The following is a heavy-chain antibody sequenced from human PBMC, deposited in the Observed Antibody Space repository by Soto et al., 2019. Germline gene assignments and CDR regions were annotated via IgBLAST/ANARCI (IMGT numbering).Heavy chain of an antibody. CDR1: GASINSSSYY. Sequence: TSETLSLTCTVSGASINSSSYYWGWIRQPPGKGLEWIGSISYSGSTYYNPSLKSRVTISADTSKNQFSLKLSSVTAADTAVYFCAIHYDFIWGSYRDRSLFDYWGQGTLVTVSS. J-gene: IGHJ4*02. CDR3: AIHYDFIWGSYRDRSLFDY. CDR2: ISYSGST. V-gene: IGHV4-39*01. D-gene: IGHD3-16*02.